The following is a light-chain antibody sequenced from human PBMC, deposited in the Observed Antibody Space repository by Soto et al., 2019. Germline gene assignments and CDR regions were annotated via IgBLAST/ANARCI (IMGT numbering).Light chain of an antibody. CDR1: QSAGNF. CDR3: QKHNQWPIT. CDR2: YIS. Sequence: VMTQSPATLSLSPGDTASLSCRASQSAGNFLAWYQQKTGQAPRLLIYYISTRATGIPDRLSGSGSGTELNLTINRLQSEDSAVYYCQKHNQWPITFGQGTRLEIK. J-gene: IGKJ5*01. V-gene: IGKV3D-15*01.